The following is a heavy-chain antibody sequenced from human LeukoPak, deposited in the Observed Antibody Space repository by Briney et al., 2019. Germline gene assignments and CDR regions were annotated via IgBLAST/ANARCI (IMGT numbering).Heavy chain of an antibody. CDR2: IYHSGIT. V-gene: IGHV4-4*02. CDR1: GGSISSSNW. D-gene: IGHD1-1*01. Sequence: PSGTLSLICAVSGGSISSSNWWSWVRQPPGKGLEWIGEIYHSGITNYNPSLKSRVTISLDKSKNQFSLKVSSVTAADTAVYYCAREPVERPGTYWGQGTLVTVSS. CDR3: AREPVERPGTY. J-gene: IGHJ4*02.